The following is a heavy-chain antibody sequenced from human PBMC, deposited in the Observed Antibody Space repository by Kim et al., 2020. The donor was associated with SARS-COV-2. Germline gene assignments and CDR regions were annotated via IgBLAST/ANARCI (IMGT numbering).Heavy chain of an antibody. Sequence: GGSLRLSCTASGFTCGDYAMSWVRQAPGKGLEWVGFIRSKAYGGTTEYAASVKGRFTISRDDSKSIAYLQMNSLKTEDTAVYYCTRDPSIQLWSIKYYYYGMDVWGQGTTVTVSS. D-gene: IGHD5-18*01. CDR1: GFTCGDYA. CDR3: TRDPSIQLWSIKYYYYGMDV. V-gene: IGHV3-49*04. J-gene: IGHJ6*02. CDR2: IRSKAYGGTT.